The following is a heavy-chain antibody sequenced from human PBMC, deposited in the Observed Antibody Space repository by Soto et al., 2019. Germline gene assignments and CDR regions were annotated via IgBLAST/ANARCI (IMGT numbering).Heavy chain of an antibody. CDR3: AKERITIFGVVIILGHFSVLTDY. J-gene: IGHJ4*02. CDR2: ISGSGGST. D-gene: IGHD3-3*01. CDR1: EFTFSSYA. Sequence: GGSLRLSCAASEFTFSSYAMSWVRQAPGKGLEWVSAISGSGGSTYYADSVKGRFTISRDNSKNTLYLQMNSLRAEDTAVYYCAKERITIFGVVIILGHFSVLTDYWGQGTLVTVSS. V-gene: IGHV3-23*01.